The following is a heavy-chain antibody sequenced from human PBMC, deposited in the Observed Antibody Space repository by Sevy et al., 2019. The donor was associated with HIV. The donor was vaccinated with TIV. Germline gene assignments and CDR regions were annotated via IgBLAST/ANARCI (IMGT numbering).Heavy chain of an antibody. D-gene: IGHD7-27*01. CDR1: GFSFNTYA. CDR2: ISNSGDRT. J-gene: IGHJ4*02. CDR3: AKTLGAIASPFDY. Sequence: GSSLRLSCAASGFSFNTYAMTWVRQAPGKGLEWVSVISNSGDRTYYADSVKGRFTISRDNSKNTLYLQMISLRAEDTAVYYCAKTLGAIASPFDYRGQGTLVTVSS. V-gene: IGHV3-23*01.